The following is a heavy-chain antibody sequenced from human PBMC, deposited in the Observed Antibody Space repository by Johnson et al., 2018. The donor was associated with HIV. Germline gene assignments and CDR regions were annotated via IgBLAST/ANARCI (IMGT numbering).Heavy chain of an antibody. V-gene: IGHV3-7*01. Sequence: EVQLVESGGGVVQPGRSLRLSCVASRFTFSSYWMSWVRQAPGKGLEWVANIKQDGSDRYYVNSVKGRFTISRDDPKNSLYLQMNSLRAEDTAVYYCARYGSSSVGGHDALDIWGQGTMVTVSS. D-gene: IGHD6-6*01. CDR3: ARYGSSSVGGHDALDI. J-gene: IGHJ3*02. CDR2: IKQDGSDR. CDR1: RFTFSSYW.